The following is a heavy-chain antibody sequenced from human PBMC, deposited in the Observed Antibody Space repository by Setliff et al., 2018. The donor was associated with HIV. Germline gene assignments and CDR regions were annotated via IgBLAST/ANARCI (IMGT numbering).Heavy chain of an antibody. V-gene: IGHV1-18*01. CDR1: GYTFSNYG. J-gene: IGHJ2*01. Sequence: ASVKVSCKASGYTFSNYGITWVRQAPGQGLEWMGWITSYNGNTNYAKKFKGRVTMTTDTSTSIAYMELKSLRSEDTAVYYCARDHHSGRGSNFPWYSDLWGRGTRVTVSS. CDR3: ARDHHSGRGSNFPWYSDL. D-gene: IGHD1-26*01. CDR2: ITSYNGNT.